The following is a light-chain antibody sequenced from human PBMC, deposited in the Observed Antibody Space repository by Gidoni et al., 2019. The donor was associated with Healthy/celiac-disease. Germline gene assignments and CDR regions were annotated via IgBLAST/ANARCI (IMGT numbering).Light chain of an antibody. CDR1: QSVSSY. CDR2: DAS. J-gene: IGKJ4*01. V-gene: IGKV3-11*01. CDR3: QQRSNWLT. Sequence: EIVLTQSPATLSLSPGARATLPGRASQSVSSYLAWYQQKPGQAPRLLIYDASNRATGIPARFSGSGSGTYFTLTISSLEPEDFAVYYCQQRSNWLTFGGXTKVEIK.